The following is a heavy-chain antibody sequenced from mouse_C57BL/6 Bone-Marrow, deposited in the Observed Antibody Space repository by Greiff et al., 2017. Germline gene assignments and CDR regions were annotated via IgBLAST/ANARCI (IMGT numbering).Heavy chain of an antibody. CDR3: ASGGEVAEGYYAMDY. CDR1: GFTFSSYG. J-gene: IGHJ4*01. D-gene: IGHD1-1*01. CDR2: ISSGGSYT. V-gene: IGHV5-6*01. Sequence: EVMLVESGGDLVKPGGSLKLSCAASGFTFSSYGMSWVRQTPDKRLEWVATISSGGSYTYYPDSVKGRFTISRDNAKNTLYLQMSSLKSEDTAMYYCASGGEVAEGYYAMDYWGQGTSVTVSS.